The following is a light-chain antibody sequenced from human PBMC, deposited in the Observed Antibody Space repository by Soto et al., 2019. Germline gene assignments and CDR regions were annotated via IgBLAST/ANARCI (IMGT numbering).Light chain of an antibody. J-gene: IGKJ1*01. Sequence: DIVVTQSPGSLAVSLGEGATIYCKSSQSVLYSSTKKNYIAWYQQKPGQPPKLLIYWASTRESGVPDRFSGSGSGTDFTLTISSLQPEDVATYYCQKYNSAPRTFGQGTKVDIK. V-gene: IGKV4-1*01. CDR1: QSVLYSSTKKNY. CDR2: WAS. CDR3: QKYNSAPRT.